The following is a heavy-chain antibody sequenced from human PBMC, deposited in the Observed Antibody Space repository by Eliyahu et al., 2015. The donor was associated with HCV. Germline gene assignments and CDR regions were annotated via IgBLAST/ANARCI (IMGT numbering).Heavy chain of an antibody. CDR2: INPSAGST. CDR3: ARVLQN. V-gene: IGHV1-46*01. Sequence: QVQLVQSGAEVKKPGASVKVSCKASGYTFTTNYLHWVRQAPGQGLEWMGIINPSAGSTTYAQKFRGRVTMTRDTSTSTVYMELSSLRSEDTAVYYCARVLQNWGQGTLVTVSS. J-gene: IGHJ4*02. CDR1: GYTFTTNY.